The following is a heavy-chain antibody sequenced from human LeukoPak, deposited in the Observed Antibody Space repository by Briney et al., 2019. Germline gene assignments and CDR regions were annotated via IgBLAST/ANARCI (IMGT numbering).Heavy chain of an antibody. J-gene: IGHJ3*02. CDR1: GFTFSSYA. V-gene: IGHV3-23*01. CDR3: AKDLLGETIMSSFDI. CDR2: ISGSGGST. D-gene: IGHD3-10*01. Sequence: GGSLRLSCAASGFTFSSYAMSWVRQAPGKGLEWVSAISGSGGSTYYADSVKGRFTISRDNSKNTLYLQMNSLRVEDTAVYYCAKDLLGETIMSSFDIWGLGTAVTVSS.